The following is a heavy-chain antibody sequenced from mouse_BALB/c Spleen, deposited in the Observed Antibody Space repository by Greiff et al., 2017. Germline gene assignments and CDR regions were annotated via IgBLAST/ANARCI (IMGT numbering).Heavy chain of an antibody. V-gene: IGHV5-6-5*01. CDR1: GFTFSSYA. J-gene: IGHJ3*01. CDR3: AREDDSFAY. D-gene: IGHD2-4*01. Sequence: EVQVVESGGGLVKPGGSLKLSCAASGFTFSSYAMSWVRQTPEKRLEWVASISSGGSTYYPDSVKGRFTISRDNARNILYLQMSSLRSEDTAMYYCAREDDSFAYWGQGTLVTVSA. CDR2: ISSGGST.